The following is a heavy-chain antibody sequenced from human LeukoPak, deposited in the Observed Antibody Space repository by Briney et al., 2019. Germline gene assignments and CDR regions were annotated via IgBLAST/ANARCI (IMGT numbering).Heavy chain of an antibody. V-gene: IGHV4-31*03. CDR3: ASGSYIGVYFGAFDI. Sequence: PSQTLSLTCSVSGGSISSGVYYWNWIRQHPGKGLEWIEYVHYSGYTFYNPSLKSRLTISVDTSKNQFSLKLTSVPAADTAVYYCASGSYIGVYFGAFDIWGQGPLVTVSS. CDR1: GGSISSGVYY. J-gene: IGHJ3*02. CDR2: VHYSGYT. D-gene: IGHD1-26*01.